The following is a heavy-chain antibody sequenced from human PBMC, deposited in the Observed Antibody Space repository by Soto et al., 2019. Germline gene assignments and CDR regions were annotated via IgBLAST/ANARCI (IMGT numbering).Heavy chain of an antibody. Sequence: PGGSLRLSCAASGFTFSSYGMHWVRQAPGKGLEWVAVIWYDGSNKYYADSVKGRFTISRDNSKNTLYLQMNSLRAEDTAVYYCARVKYDILTGPAGYAFDIWGQGTMVTVSS. J-gene: IGHJ3*02. D-gene: IGHD3-9*01. CDR2: IWYDGSNK. V-gene: IGHV3-33*01. CDR1: GFTFSSYG. CDR3: ARVKYDILTGPAGYAFDI.